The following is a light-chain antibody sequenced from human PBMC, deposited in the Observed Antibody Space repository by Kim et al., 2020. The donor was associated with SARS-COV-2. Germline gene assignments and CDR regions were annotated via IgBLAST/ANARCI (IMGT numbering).Light chain of an antibody. CDR1: SEYRTDA. V-gene: IGLV4-69*01. CDR3: LAWGPGIRV. Sequence: SVKLTCSQTSEYRTDAIAWHQQLPEKGPRFLMNFDSDGSYTRGDGIPDRFSGSSSGAERYLTISSLQPDDEADYYCLAWGPGIRVFGGGTQLTVL. CDR2: FDSDGSY. J-gene: IGLJ3*02.